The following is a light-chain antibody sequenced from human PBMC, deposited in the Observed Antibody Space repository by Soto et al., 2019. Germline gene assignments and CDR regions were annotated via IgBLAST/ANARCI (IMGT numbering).Light chain of an antibody. J-gene: IGKJ1*01. Sequence: ILMTQSPSSLSAFVGDRVTITCRASQSIGKHLNWYQQKPGKAPKFLIYAAFSLQSGVPSRFSGGGSGTDFTLSISSLQPEDFATYYCQQSYSTPWTFGQGTKVDI. CDR2: AAF. CDR1: QSIGKH. CDR3: QQSYSTPWT. V-gene: IGKV1-39*01.